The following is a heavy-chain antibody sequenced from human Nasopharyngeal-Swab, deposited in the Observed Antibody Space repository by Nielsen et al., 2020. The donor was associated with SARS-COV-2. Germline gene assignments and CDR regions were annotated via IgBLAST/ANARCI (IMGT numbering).Heavy chain of an antibody. V-gene: IGHV3-33*01. D-gene: IGHD3-22*01. CDR2: IWYDGSNK. Sequence: GESLKISCAASGFTFSSYGMHWVRQAPGKGLEWVAVIWYDGSNKYYADSVKGRFTISRDNSKNTLYLQMNSLRAEDTAVYYCARMGTYYYDLLYGMDVRGQGTTVTVSS. J-gene: IGHJ6*02. CDR1: GFTFSSYG. CDR3: ARMGTYYYDLLYGMDV.